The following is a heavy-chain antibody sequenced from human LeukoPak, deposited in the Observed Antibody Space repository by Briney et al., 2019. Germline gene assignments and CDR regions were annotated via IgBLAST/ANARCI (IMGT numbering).Heavy chain of an antibody. D-gene: IGHD6-19*01. Sequence: SQTLSLTCTVSGGSISSPNYYWTRIRQPAGKGLEWIGRGGGSNYNPSLKSRVTISIDTSKNQLSLKLRSVTAADTAVYYCARAGGSGLIDYWGQGTLVTVSS. CDR3: ARAGGSGLIDY. V-gene: IGHV4-61*02. CDR1: GGSISSPNYY. J-gene: IGHJ4*02. CDR2: GGGS.